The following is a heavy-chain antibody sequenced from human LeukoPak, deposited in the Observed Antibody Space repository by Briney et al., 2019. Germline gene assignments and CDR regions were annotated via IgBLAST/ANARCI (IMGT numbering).Heavy chain of an antibody. V-gene: IGHV1-2*02. Sequence: GASVKVSCKASGYTFTGYYMHWVRQAPGQGLEWMGWINPNSGGTNYAQKFQGRVTMTRDTSISTAYMELSRLRSDDTAVYYCATSYYYGSGSHWYFDLWGRGTLVTVSS. CDR1: GYTFTGYY. J-gene: IGHJ2*01. CDR2: INPNSGGT. CDR3: ATSYYYGSGSHWYFDL. D-gene: IGHD3-10*01.